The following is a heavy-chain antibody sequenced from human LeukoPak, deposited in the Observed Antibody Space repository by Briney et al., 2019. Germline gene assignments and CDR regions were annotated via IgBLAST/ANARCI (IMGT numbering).Heavy chain of an antibody. D-gene: IGHD3-22*01. Sequence: GGSLRLSCAASGFTFSNAWMSWVRQAPGKGLEWVGRIKSKTDGRTTDYAAPVKGRFAISRDDSKNTLYLQMNSLKTEDTAAYYCTTKYYYDSSGYFPPNWGQGTLVTVSS. CDR1: GFTFSNAW. V-gene: IGHV3-15*01. CDR2: IKSKTDGRTT. J-gene: IGHJ4*02. CDR3: TTKYYYDSSGYFPPN.